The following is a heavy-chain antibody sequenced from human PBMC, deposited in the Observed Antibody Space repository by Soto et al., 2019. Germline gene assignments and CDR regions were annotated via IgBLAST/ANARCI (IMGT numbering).Heavy chain of an antibody. J-gene: IGHJ5*02. CDR3: ATAPYSSSWYDH. V-gene: IGHV4-31*03. Sequence: TSETLSLTCTVSGGSVNSGTYYWSWIRQHLGKGLEWIGYIYFSGSTYYNPSLKSRVAISLDTSQNQFTLDLTSMTAADTALYYCATAPYSSSWYDHWRQGTLVTVSS. CDR1: GGSVNSGTYY. CDR2: IYFSGST. D-gene: IGHD6-13*01.